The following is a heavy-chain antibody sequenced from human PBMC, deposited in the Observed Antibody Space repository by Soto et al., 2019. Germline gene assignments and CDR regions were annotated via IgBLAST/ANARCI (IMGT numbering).Heavy chain of an antibody. CDR3: ARGGLLWFGELSYNWFDP. V-gene: IGHV1-18*01. J-gene: IGHJ5*02. D-gene: IGHD3-10*01. CDR1: GYTFTSYG. Sequence: QVQLVQSGAEVKKPGASVKVSCTASGYTFTSYGISWVRQAPGQGLERMGWISAYNGNTNYAQKLEGRVTMTTDTSTSTAYMELRSLRADDTAVYYCARGGLLWFGELSYNWFDPWGQGTLVTVSS. CDR2: ISAYNGNT.